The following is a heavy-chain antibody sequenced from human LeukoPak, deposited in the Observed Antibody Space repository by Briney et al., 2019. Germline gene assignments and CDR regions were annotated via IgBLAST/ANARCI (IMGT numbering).Heavy chain of an antibody. V-gene: IGHV3-74*01. D-gene: IGHD2-15*01. CDR2: INSDGSST. CDR1: GFTFSSYW. Sequence: GGSLRLSCAASGFTFSSYWMHWIRQAPGKGLVWVSRINSDGSSTNYADSVKGRFTISRDNAKNTLYLQMNSLRAEDTAVYYCARVVVVAAAHNWFDPWGQGTLVTVSS. J-gene: IGHJ5*02. CDR3: ARVVVVAAAHNWFDP.